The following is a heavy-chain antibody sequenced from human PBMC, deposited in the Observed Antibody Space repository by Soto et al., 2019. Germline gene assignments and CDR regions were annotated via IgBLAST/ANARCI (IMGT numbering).Heavy chain of an antibody. D-gene: IGHD5-18*01. J-gene: IGHJ4*02. V-gene: IGHV4-31*03. Sequence: QVPLQESGPGLVKPSQTLSLTCTVSGGSISSEGYYWSWFRQHPGKGLEWIGDIYYSGSTYYNPSLKSRVTISGDTSKNQVSLKLSSVTAADTAVYYCARGKGYSYGPYYFDYWGQGTLVTVSS. CDR3: ARGKGYSYGPYYFDY. CDR1: GGSISSEGYY. CDR2: IYYSGST.